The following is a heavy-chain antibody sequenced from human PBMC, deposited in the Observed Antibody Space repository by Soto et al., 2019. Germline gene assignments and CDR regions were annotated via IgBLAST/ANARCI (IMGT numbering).Heavy chain of an antibody. Sequence: EVLPVESGGDLVQPGGSLRLSCAASVLTVSTEYRTWPMAWIRQAPGRGLEWVSMMFADGRTFYADAVKGRFPSSTANSKSTLYLQMNSLRAEVTAVYHCASLISSGHWGQGALVTVSS. J-gene: IGHJ4*02. D-gene: IGHD3-10*01. V-gene: IGHV3-66*01. CDR3: ASLISSGH. CDR1: VLTVSTEY. CDR2: MFADGRT.